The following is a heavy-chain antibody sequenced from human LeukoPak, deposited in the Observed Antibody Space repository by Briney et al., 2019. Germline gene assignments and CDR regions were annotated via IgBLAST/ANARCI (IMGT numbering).Heavy chain of an antibody. D-gene: IGHD1-1*01. CDR2: VNPNSGNT. V-gene: IGHV1-8*01. Sequence: GASVKVSCKASGYTFTSYDINWVRQATGQGLEWMGWVNPNSGNTGYAQKFQGRVTMTRNTSISTAYMELSSLRSEDTAVYYCARRKGTTGTTLFVPWGQGTLVTVSS. CDR3: ARRKGTTGTTLFVP. J-gene: IGHJ5*02. CDR1: GYTFTSYD.